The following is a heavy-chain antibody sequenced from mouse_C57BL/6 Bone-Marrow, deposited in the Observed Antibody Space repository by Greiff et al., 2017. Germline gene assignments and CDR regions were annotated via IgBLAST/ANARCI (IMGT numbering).Heavy chain of an antibody. Sequence: EVQLVESGPGLVKPSQSLSLTCSVTGYSITSGYYWNWIRQFPGNKLEWMGYISYDGSNNYNPSLKNRISITRDTSKNQFYLKLNSVTTEDTATYYCARRLTGFAYWGKGTLVTVSA. J-gene: IGHJ3*01. D-gene: IGHD6-1*01. CDR3: ARRLTGFAY. CDR1: GYSITSGYY. V-gene: IGHV3-6*01. CDR2: ISYDGSN.